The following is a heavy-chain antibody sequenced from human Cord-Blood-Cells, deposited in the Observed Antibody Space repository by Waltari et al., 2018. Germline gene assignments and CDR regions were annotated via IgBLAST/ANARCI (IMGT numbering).Heavy chain of an antibody. Sequence: QVQLVESGGGVVQPGRFLRLSCAASGFTFSSYGTHWARQAPGKGLEWVAVISYDGSNKYYADSVKGRFTISRDNSKNTLYLQMNSLRAEDTAVYYCAKLGDLAAAVPDDAFDIWGQGTMVTVSS. J-gene: IGHJ3*02. V-gene: IGHV3-30*18. D-gene: IGHD6-13*01. CDR2: ISYDGSNK. CDR3: AKLGDLAAAVPDDAFDI. CDR1: GFTFSSYG.